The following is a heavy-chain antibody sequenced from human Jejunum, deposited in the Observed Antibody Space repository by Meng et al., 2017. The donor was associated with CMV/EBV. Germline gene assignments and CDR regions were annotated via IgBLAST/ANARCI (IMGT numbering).Heavy chain of an antibody. CDR3: ASESIVVVPSNYYFYGMDV. V-gene: IGHV3-21*06. Sequence: FSAYTMNWVRQAPGKGLEWVSSISSSGGYKYYADSVKGRFTISRDNAKNSVYLQMSSLRAEDTAVYYCASESIVVVPSNYYFYGMDVWGQGTTVTVSS. CDR1: FSAYT. D-gene: IGHD2-2*01. CDR2: ISSSGGYK. J-gene: IGHJ6*02.